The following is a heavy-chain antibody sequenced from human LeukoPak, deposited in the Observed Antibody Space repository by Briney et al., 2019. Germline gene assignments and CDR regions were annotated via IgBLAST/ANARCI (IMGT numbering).Heavy chain of an antibody. CDR2: IYYSGST. D-gene: IGHD6-19*01. J-gene: IGHJ6*03. CDR1: GGSISSSSYY. V-gene: IGHV4-39*01. Sequence: SETLSLTCTVSGGSISSSSYYWGWIRQPPGKGLEWIGSIYYSGSTYYNPSLKSRVTISVDTSKNQFSLKLSSVAAADTAVYYCASGVAGTPHHYYYYMDVWGKGTTVTISS. CDR3: ASGVAGTPHHYYYYMDV.